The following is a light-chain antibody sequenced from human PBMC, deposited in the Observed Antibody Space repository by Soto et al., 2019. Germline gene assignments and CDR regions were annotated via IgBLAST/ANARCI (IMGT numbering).Light chain of an antibody. V-gene: IGKV3D-20*02. CDR1: QSVSSSY. CDR2: GAS. J-gene: IGKJ4*01. Sequence: PGERATLSCRASQSVSSSYLAWYQQKPGQAPRLLIYGASSRATGIPARFSGSGSGTDFTLTISSLEPEDFAVYYCQQRSNWPPVLTFGGGTRWIS. CDR3: QQRSNWPPVLT.